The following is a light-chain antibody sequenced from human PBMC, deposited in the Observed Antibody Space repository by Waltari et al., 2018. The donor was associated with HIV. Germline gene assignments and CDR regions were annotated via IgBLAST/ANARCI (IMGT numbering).Light chain of an antibody. Sequence: IVLTQSPDTLSLSPGERAVFSCRASQTVTSDYLAWYQQKPGQPPRVLIHGATSRATGIPDRFSGSGSGSDFTLTINRLEPEDSAMYLCQQYATSQAITFGQGTRLEIK. CDR2: GAT. CDR3: QQYATSQAIT. CDR1: QTVTSDY. J-gene: IGKJ5*01. V-gene: IGKV3-20*01.